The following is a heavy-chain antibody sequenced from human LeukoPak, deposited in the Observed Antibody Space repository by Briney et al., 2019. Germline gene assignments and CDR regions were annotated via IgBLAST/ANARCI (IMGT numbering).Heavy chain of an antibody. CDR3: ARGRRELWLFDY. CDR2: INPNSGGT. Sequence: ASVKVSFEASGYTFTGYYMHWVRQAPGQGLEWMGWINPNSGGTNYAQKFQGRVTMTRDTSISTAYMELSRLRSDDTAVYYCARGRRELWLFDYWGQGTLVTVSS. J-gene: IGHJ4*02. CDR1: GYTFTGYY. V-gene: IGHV1-2*02. D-gene: IGHD1-26*01.